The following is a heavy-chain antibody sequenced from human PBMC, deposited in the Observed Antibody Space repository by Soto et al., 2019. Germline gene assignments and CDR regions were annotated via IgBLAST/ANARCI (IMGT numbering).Heavy chain of an antibody. J-gene: IGHJ5*02. CDR1: GGTFSSYT. CDR3: ATNYYGSGMGWFDP. D-gene: IGHD3-10*01. V-gene: IGHV1-69*02. CDR2: IIPILGIA. Sequence: QVQLVQSGAEVKKPGSSVKVSCKASGGTFSSYTIRWVRQAPGQGLEWMGRIIPILGIANYAQKFQGRVTITADKSMSTAYVELSSLRSEDTAVYYCATNYYGSGMGWFDPWGQGTLVTVSS.